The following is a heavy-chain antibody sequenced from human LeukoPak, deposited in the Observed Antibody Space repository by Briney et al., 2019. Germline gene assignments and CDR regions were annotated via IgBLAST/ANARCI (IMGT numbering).Heavy chain of an antibody. V-gene: IGHV3-74*01. CDR3: ARDGHGTNLDEFDY. Sequence: GGSLRLSCAASGFTFSSHWMHWVRQAPGKGLVWVSRINRDGSNTNYADSAKGRFTISRDNAKNTVYLQMNSLRVGDTAVYYCARDGHGTNLDEFDYWGQGTLVTVSS. J-gene: IGHJ4*02. D-gene: IGHD1-1*01. CDR1: GFTFSSHW. CDR2: INRDGSNT.